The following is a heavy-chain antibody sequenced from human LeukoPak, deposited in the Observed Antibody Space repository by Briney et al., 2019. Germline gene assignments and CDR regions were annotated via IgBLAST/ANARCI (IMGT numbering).Heavy chain of an antibody. Sequence: GGSLILSCAASGFTYSSYWMSWVRQAPGKGLEWVAHIRQDGSEKYHVDSVKGRFTISRDNANNALYLQMSGLRAEDTAVYYCARDQRGFYYTIDYWGQGTLVTVSS. CDR3: ARDQRGFYYTIDY. J-gene: IGHJ4*02. D-gene: IGHD3-22*01. CDR2: IRQDGSEK. V-gene: IGHV3-7*04. CDR1: GFTYSSYW.